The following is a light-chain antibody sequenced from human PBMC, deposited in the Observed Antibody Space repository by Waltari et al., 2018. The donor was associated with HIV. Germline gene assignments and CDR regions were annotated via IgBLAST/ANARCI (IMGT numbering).Light chain of an antibody. Sequence: QSVLTQPPSLSASPGHTVTISCSGSASTIGQHYVSWYQPHPEPSPKLIIYDNNKRPAGIPDRFSGSKSGTSATLAITGLRTGDEADYYCGTWDSGVSAGVFGGGTKLTVL. CDR2: DNN. CDR1: ASTIGQHY. J-gene: IGLJ3*02. CDR3: GTWDSGVSAGV. V-gene: IGLV1-51*01.